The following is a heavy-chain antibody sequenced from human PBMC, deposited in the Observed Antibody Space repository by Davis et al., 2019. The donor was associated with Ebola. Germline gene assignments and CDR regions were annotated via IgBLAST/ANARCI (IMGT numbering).Heavy chain of an antibody. CDR2: INHSGST. CDR1: GGSFSGYY. V-gene: IGHV4-34*01. J-gene: IGHJ4*02. Sequence: MPGGSLRLSCAVYGGSFSGYYWSWIRQPPGKGLEWIGEINHSGSTNYNPSLKSRVTISVDTSKNQFSLKLSSVTAADTAVYYCARVRTGPHGYFDYWGQGILVTVSS. CDR3: ARVRTGPHGYFDY.